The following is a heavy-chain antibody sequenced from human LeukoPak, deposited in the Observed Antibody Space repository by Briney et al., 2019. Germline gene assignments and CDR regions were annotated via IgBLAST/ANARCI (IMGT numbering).Heavy chain of an antibody. D-gene: IGHD6-13*01. Sequence: GASVKVSCKASGHTFTGYYIHWLRQTPGHGLEWMGWINPNTGGTKYAEKFQGRVTMTRDLSISIAYMDLTSLRSDDTAVYFCAKNKGTAALGILFDSWGQGTLVTVSS. V-gene: IGHV1-2*02. CDR1: GHTFTGYY. CDR3: AKNKGTAALGILFDS. CDR2: INPNTGGT. J-gene: IGHJ4*02.